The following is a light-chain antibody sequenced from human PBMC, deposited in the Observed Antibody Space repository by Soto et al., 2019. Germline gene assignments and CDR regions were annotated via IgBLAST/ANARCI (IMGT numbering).Light chain of an antibody. CDR1: QSVSSY. CDR2: DAS. J-gene: IGKJ4*01. CDR3: QHRSNWPLT. V-gene: IGKV3-11*01. Sequence: EVVLTQSPATLSLSPGEGATLSFRASQSVSSYLAWYQQKPGQAPRLLIYDASNRATGIPARFSGSGSGTDFTLTISSLEPEDFAVYYCQHRSNWPLTFGGGTKVDI.